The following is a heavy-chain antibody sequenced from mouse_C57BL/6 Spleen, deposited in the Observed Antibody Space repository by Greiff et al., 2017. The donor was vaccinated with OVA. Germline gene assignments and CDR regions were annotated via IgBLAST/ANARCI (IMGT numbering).Heavy chain of an antibody. Sequence: QVHVKQSGAELARPGASVKLSCKASGYTFTSYGISWVKQRTGQGLEWIGEIYPRSGNTYYNEKFKGKATLTADKSSSTAYMELRSLTSEDSAVYFCAREEAYFDVWGTGTTVTVSS. CDR2: IYPRSGNT. CDR3: AREEAYFDV. J-gene: IGHJ1*03. V-gene: IGHV1-81*01. CDR1: GYTFTSYG.